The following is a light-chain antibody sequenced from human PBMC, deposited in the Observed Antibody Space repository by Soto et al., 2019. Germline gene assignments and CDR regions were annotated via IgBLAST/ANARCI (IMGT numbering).Light chain of an antibody. J-gene: IGKJ4*01. CDR1: EGISNW. CDR2: GIS. V-gene: IGKV1-12*01. CDR3: QQANSFPRT. Sequence: DIQMTQSPSSVSASVGDRVTITCRAREGISNWLAWYQQKPGKAPNLLIYGISTLQSGVPSRFSGSGSGTDFTLTISSLQPEDCATYFCQQANSFPRTFGGGTRVEIQ.